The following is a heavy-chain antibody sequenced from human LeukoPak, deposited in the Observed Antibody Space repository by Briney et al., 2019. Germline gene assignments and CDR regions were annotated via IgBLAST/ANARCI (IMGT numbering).Heavy chain of an antibody. V-gene: IGHV3-30*18. CDR3: AKEGYMVYYFDY. CDR1: GFKIRRTG. J-gene: IGHJ4*02. Sequence: HPGRSQRLSCASSGFKIRRTGMHWVRQAPGKGLEWVAFISYDGSAKYYADSVKGRFTISRDNSKDILNLQMNSLRAEDTAVYYCAKEGYMVYYFDYWGQGTLVTVSS. D-gene: IGHD2-2*02. CDR2: ISYDGSAK.